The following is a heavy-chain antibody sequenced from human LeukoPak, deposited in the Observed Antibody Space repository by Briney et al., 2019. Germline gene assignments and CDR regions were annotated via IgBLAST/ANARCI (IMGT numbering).Heavy chain of an antibody. CDR1: GYTFTGYY. J-gene: IGHJ3*02. V-gene: IGHV1-2*02. D-gene: IGHD3-22*01. Sequence: EASVKVSCKASGYTFTGYYMHWVRQAPGQGLEWMGWINPNSGGTNYAQKLQGRVTMTTDTSTSTAYMELRSLRSDDTAVYYCARGSTILYYYDSSGYQHHAFDIWGQGTMVTVSS. CDR3: ARGSTILYYYDSSGYQHHAFDI. CDR2: INPNSGGT.